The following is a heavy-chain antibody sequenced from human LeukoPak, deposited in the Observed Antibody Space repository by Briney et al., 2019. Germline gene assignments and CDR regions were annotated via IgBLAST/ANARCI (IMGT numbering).Heavy chain of an antibody. CDR2: IKKDGSEK. CDR1: GFTFSSHW. CDR3: ARDLSGIAGYTYGRGIDY. D-gene: IGHD5-18*01. Sequence: PGGSLRLSCAASGFTFSSHWMSWVRRAPGKGLEWVTNIKKDGSEKYYVDAVKGRFTISRDNAKTSLYLQMNSLRAEDTAVYYCARDLSGIAGYTYGRGIDYWGQGTLVTVSS. V-gene: IGHV3-7*01. J-gene: IGHJ4*02.